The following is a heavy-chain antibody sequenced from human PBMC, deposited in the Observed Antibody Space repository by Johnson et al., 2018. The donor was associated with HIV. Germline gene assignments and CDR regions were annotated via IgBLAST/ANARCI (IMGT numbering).Heavy chain of an antibody. V-gene: IGHV3-48*04. CDR3: AREPGLVAAFDI. CDR2: ISSSGSTI. Sequence: VQLVESGGGLVQPGGSLRLSCAASGFTFSSYWMHWVRQAPGKGLEWVSYISSSGSTIYYADSVKGLFTISRDNAKNSLYLQMNSLRAEDTAVYYCAREPGLVAAFDIWGQGTMVTVSS. CDR1: GFTFSSYW. D-gene: IGHD6-19*01. J-gene: IGHJ3*02.